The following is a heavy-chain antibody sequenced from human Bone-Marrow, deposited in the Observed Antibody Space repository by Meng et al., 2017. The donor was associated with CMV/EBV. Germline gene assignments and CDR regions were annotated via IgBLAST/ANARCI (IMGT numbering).Heavy chain of an antibody. CDR3: ASISSSIAVDY. CDR2: ISYDGSNK. CDR1: GFTFSSYA. J-gene: IGHJ4*02. Sequence: GGSLRLSCAASGFTFSSYAMSWVRQAPGKGLEWVAVISYDGSNKYYADSVKGRFTISRDNSKNTLYLQMNSLRAEDTAVYYCASISSSIAVDYWGQGTLVTVSS. D-gene: IGHD6-6*01. V-gene: IGHV3-30*04.